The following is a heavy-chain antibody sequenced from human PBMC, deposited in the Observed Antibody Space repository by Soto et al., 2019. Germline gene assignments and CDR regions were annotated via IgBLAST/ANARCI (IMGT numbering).Heavy chain of an antibody. Sequence: SETLCLRWRVAGGSIRFYSWSWIRESPEKGLEWIGYVYHSGRTNYNPSLKSRVTISVDTSKNQFSLQLSAVTAADTAVYYCAKGDSPTHGASSAIRGQRTIVTVSS. V-gene: IGHV4-59*01. CDR1: GGSIRFYS. CDR2: VYHSGRT. J-gene: IGHJ3*02. D-gene: IGHD5-18*01. CDR3: AKGDSPTHGASSAI.